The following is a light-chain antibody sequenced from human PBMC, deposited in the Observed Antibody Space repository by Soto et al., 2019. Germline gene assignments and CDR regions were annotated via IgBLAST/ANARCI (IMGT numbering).Light chain of an antibody. CDR2: GAS. J-gene: IGKJ2*01. CDR1: QSISNSY. CDR3: QQYCTSPYT. Sequence: GLTQSPGTLSLSPGERATLSCRASQSISNSYLAWYQQKPGQAPRLLIYGASSRATGIPDRFSGSGSGNDFILTISRLEPEDFALYYCQQYCTSPYTFGQGTKLEIK. V-gene: IGKV3-20*01.